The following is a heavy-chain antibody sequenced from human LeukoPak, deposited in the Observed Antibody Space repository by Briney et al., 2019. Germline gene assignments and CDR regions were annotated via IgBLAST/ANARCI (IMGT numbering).Heavy chain of an antibody. J-gene: IGHJ4*02. CDR2: INPNSGGT. Sequence: ASVKVSCMASGYTFTGYYMHLVRQAPGQGLEWMGWINPNSGGTNYAKKFQGSVTMTRDTSISTAYMELSRLTSDDTAVYYCARDENPSVYCSGGSCYEAGYWGQGTLVTVSS. V-gene: IGHV1-2*02. D-gene: IGHD2-15*01. CDR1: GYTFTGYY. CDR3: ARDENPSVYCSGGSCYEAGY.